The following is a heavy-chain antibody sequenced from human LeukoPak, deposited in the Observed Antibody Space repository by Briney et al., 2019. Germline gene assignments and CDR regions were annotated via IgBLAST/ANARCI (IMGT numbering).Heavy chain of an antibody. V-gene: IGHV3-30*04. CDR2: ISYDGSNK. D-gene: IGHD3-16*01. J-gene: IGHJ4*02. Sequence: GGSLRLSCAASGFTFSSYAMHWVRQAPGKGLEWVAVISYDGSNKYYADSVKGRFTISRDSSKNTLYLQMNSLRAEDTAVYYCARGRKGVFDYWGQGTLVTVSS. CDR3: ARGRKGVFDY. CDR1: GFTFSSYA.